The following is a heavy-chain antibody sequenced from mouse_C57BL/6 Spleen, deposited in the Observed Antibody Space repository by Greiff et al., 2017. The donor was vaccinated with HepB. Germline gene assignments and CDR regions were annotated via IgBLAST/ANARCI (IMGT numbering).Heavy chain of an antibody. CDR1: GFTFSSYA. J-gene: IGHJ2*01. Sequence: EVKLQESGGGLVKPGGSLKLSCAASGFTFSSYAMSWVRQTPEKRLEWVATISDGGSYTYYPDNVKGRFTISRDNAKNNLYLQMSHLKSEDTAMYYCAREWPHVDYWGQGTTLTVSA. CDR3: AREWPHVDY. CDR2: ISDGGSYT. V-gene: IGHV5-4*01.